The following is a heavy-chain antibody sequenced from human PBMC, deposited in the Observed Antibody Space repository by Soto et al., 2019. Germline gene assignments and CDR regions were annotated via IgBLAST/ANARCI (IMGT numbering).Heavy chain of an antibody. D-gene: IGHD2-2*01. CDR1: GFTFSSYG. CDR3: ARESCSSSSCSTRYGMDV. Sequence: EVQLVESGGGLVQPGGSLRLSCVASGFTFSSYGMNWVRQAPGKGLAWVSYISSSGNSKYYADSVKGRFTISRDNAKNSLYLQMNSLRAEDTAIYYCARESCSSSSCSTRYGMDVWGQGSTVTVSS. V-gene: IGHV3-48*04. J-gene: IGHJ6*02. CDR2: ISSSGNSK.